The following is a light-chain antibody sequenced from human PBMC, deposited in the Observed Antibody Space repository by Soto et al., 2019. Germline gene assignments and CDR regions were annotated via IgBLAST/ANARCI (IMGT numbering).Light chain of an antibody. Sequence: EVVLTQSPGTLSLSPGERATLSCRASQSVDRSYLAWYQQRPGQAPRLLIYGASSRATGIPDRFSGSGSGTDFTLTISRLEPEDFAVYYCQQRNNWPLTFGGGTKVEIK. CDR2: GAS. CDR3: QQRNNWPLT. V-gene: IGKV3D-20*02. J-gene: IGKJ4*01. CDR1: QSVDRSY.